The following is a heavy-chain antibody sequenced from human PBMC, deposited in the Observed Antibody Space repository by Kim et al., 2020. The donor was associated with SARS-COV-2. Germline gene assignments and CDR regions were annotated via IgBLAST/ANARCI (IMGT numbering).Heavy chain of an antibody. J-gene: IGHJ3*02. CDR1: GYTFINYA. Sequence: ASVKVSCKASGYTFINYAMNWVRQAPGRGLECMGWINPKTGRPTYAQGFTGRFVFSSDTSVSTAYLQINSLDAEDTAVYYCARDLAGVSDAFDIWGQGTM. CDR2: INPKTGRP. CDR3: ARDLAGVSDAFDI. V-gene: IGHV7-4-1*02. D-gene: IGHD3-10*01.